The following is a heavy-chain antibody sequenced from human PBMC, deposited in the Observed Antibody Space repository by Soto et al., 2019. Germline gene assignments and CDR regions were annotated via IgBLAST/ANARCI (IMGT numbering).Heavy chain of an antibody. Sequence: QVQLQESGPGLVKPSETLSLTCSVSGVSINSPDFFCSWIRQPPGKRLEWIGYVFNTGATNYNPSLRSRVTISMDTSKNQFSLRLNSVTAADTAVYYCARQAHGGDQWGQGTLVTVSS. CDR1: GVSINSPDFF. CDR2: VFNTGAT. CDR3: ARQAHGGDQ. J-gene: IGHJ5*02. V-gene: IGHV4-61*08. D-gene: IGHD4-17*01.